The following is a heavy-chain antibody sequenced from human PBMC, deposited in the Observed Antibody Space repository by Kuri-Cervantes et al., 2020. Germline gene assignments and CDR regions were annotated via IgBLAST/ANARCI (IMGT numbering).Heavy chain of an antibody. V-gene: IGHV4-34*01. CDR1: GGSFSCYY. Sequence: SQTLSLTCAVYGGSFSCYYWSWIRQPSGKGLEWIGELDHSGSTNYNPSLDSRVIISLDTAKNQFSLKLSSVTAADTAVYYCSLSSSGRSIRGGYYFDYWGQGTLVTVSS. CDR2: LDHSGST. CDR3: SLSSSGRSIRGGYYFDY. D-gene: IGHD6-19*01. J-gene: IGHJ4*02.